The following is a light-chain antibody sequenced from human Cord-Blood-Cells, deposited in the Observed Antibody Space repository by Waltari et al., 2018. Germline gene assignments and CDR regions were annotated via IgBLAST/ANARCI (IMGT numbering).Light chain of an antibody. CDR2: DTS. CDR1: TGAVTSGHY. Sequence: QAVVTQEPSLTVSPGGTVTLTCGSSTGAVTSGHYPYWFQQKPGQAPRTQIYDTSNKHSWTPARFSGSLRGGKAALTLSGAQPEDEAEYYCLLSYSGARVFGGGTKLTVL. V-gene: IGLV7-46*01. CDR3: LLSYSGARV. J-gene: IGLJ3*02.